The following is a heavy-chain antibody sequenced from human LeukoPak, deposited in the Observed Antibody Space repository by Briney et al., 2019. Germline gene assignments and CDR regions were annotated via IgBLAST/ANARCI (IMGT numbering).Heavy chain of an antibody. V-gene: IGHV4-31*03. J-gene: IGHJ3*02. Sequence: PSETLSLTCTVSGGSISSGGYCWSWIRQHPGKGLEWIGYIYYSGSTYYNPSLKSRVTISVDTSKNQFSLKLSSVTVADTAVYYCASRYCSSTSCYGLDAFDIWGQGTMVTVSS. CDR2: IYYSGST. CDR1: GGSISSGGYC. CDR3: ASRYCSSTSCYGLDAFDI. D-gene: IGHD2-2*01.